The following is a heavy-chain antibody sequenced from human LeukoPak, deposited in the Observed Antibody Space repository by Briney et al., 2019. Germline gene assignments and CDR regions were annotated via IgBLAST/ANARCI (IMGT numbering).Heavy chain of an antibody. D-gene: IGHD3-10*01. CDR1: GFIFSDSV. Sequence: GGSLRLSCAASGFIFSDSVMSWVRQAPGKGLEWVSSMSGSGDRTHYADSVKGRFTISRDNSKNTLYLQMNSLRAGDTAAYYCAKGNSLLYFFEYWGQGTLVTVSS. V-gene: IGHV3-23*01. J-gene: IGHJ4*02. CDR2: MSGSGDRT. CDR3: AKGNSLLYFFEY.